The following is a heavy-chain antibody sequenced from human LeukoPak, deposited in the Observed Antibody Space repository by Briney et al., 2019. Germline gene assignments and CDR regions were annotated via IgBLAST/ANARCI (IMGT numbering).Heavy chain of an antibody. V-gene: IGHV3-23*01. CDR2: ISAGGVST. Sequence: AGGSLRLSCAASGFTFSSYAMSWVRQAPGKGLEGVSAISAGGVSTYYADSVKGRFTISRDNSKNTLYLQMNSLRAEDTAVYYCAKGAGTDRTWGQGTLVTVSS. CDR3: AKGAGTDRT. CDR1: GFTFSSYA. J-gene: IGHJ5*02.